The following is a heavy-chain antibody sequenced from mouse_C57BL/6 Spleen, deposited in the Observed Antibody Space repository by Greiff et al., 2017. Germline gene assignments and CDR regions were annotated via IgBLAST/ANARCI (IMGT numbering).Heavy chain of an antibody. CDR3: ARGDSSGSAWFAY. CDR2: ISDGGSYT. Sequence: EVKLVESGGGLVKPGGSLKLSCAASGFTFSSYAMSWVRQTPEKRLEWVATISDGGSYTYYPDNVKGRFTISRDNAKNHLYLQMSHLKSEDTAMYYCARGDSSGSAWFAYWGQGTLVTVSA. V-gene: IGHV5-4*03. CDR1: GFTFSSYA. D-gene: IGHD3-2*02. J-gene: IGHJ3*01.